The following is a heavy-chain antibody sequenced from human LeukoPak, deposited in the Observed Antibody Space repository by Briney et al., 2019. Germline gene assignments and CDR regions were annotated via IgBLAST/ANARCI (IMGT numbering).Heavy chain of an antibody. CDR1: GYPFSAHF. CDR3: VRGTPTPGMDY. D-gene: IGHD3-10*01. V-gene: IGHV7-4-1*02. CDR2: IDTTTGNP. Sequence: ASVRVSCKASGYPFSAHFLNWVRQAPGQGLEWMGNIDTTTGNPRYAQDFAGRFVFSLDTSVSTAYLQITSLKADDTAAYYCVRGTPTPGMDYWGQGTQVTVSS. J-gene: IGHJ4*02.